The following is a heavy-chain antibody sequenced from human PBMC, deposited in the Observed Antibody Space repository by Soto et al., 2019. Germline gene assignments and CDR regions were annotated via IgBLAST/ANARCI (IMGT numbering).Heavy chain of an antibody. J-gene: IGHJ4*01. V-gene: IGHV3-53*01. CDR1: GLSVSDNY. D-gene: IGHD2-21*01. Sequence: GGSLRLSCGASGLSVSDNYMGWVRQAPGRGLEWVSVMYAGGDTHYADSVKGRFSISRDKSENTLYLQMNSLRDEDTGVYFCVSRIPSWVFDYWGLGTLVTVSS. CDR2: MYAGGDT. CDR3: VSRIPSWVFDY.